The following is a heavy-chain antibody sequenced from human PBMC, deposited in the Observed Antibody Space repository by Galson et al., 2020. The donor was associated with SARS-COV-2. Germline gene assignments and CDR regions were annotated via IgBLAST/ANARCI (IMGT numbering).Heavy chain of an antibody. D-gene: IGHD5-18*01. V-gene: IGHV4-59*12. CDR3: ARDTAMVTEWELGHYYYGMDV. Sequence: SETLSLTCTVSGGSISSYYWSWIRQPPGKGLEWIGYIYYSGSTNYNPSLKSRVTISVDTSKNQFSLKLSSVTAADPAVYYCARDTAMVTEWELGHYYYGMDVWGQGTTVTVSS. J-gene: IGHJ6*02. CDR2: IYYSGST. CDR1: GGSISSYY.